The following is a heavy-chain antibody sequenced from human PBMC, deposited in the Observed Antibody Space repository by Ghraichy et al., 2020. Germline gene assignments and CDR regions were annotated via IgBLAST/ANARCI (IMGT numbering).Heavy chain of an antibody. CDR3: ARRKELWSTTEGDGFDI. V-gene: IGHV4-34*01. CDR1: VGSFSGYY. Sequence: SETLSLTCAVYVGSFSGYYWSWIRQPPGKGLEWIGEINDSGSTNYNPSLKSRVTLSVDTSKNQFSLRLSSVTAADTALYYCARRKELWSTTEGDGFDIWGQGTMVTVFS. J-gene: IGHJ3*02. CDR2: INDSGST. D-gene: IGHD3-16*01.